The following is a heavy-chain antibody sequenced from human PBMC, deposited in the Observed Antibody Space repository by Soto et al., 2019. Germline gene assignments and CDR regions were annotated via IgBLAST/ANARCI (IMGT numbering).Heavy chain of an antibody. CDR1: GGSFSGYY. V-gene: IGHV4-34*01. D-gene: IGHD6-19*01. Sequence: PSETLSLTCAVYGGSFSGYYWSWIRQPPGKGLEWIGEINHSGSTNYNPSLKSRVTISVDTSKNQFSLKLSSVTAADTAVYYCAIKWLLDAFDIWGQGTMVTVSS. J-gene: IGHJ3*02. CDR2: INHSGST. CDR3: AIKWLLDAFDI.